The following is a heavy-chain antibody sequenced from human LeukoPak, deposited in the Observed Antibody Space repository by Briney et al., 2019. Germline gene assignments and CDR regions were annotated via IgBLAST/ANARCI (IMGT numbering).Heavy chain of an antibody. CDR2: ISGSGGST. V-gene: IGHV3-23*01. CDR3: AKGTYSNYVPIDY. Sequence: GGSLRLSCAASGLTFSSYAMSWVRQAPGKGLEWVSAISGSGGSTYYADSVKGRFTISRDNSKNTLYLQMNSLRAEDTAVYYCAKGTYSNYVPIDYWGQGTLVTVSS. D-gene: IGHD4-11*01. CDR1: GLTFSSYA. J-gene: IGHJ4*02.